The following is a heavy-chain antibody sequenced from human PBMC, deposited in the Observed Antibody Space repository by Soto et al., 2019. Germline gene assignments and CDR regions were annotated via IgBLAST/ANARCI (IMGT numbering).Heavy chain of an antibody. CDR2: INAGNGNT. CDR1: GYTFTSYA. Sequence: ASVKVSCKASGYTFTSYAMHWVRQAPGQRLEWMGWINAGNGNTKYSQKFQGRVTFTRDTSASTAYMELSGLRSEDTAVYYCARVSGWYFLDYWGQGTLVTVSS. V-gene: IGHV1-3*01. CDR3: ARVSGWYFLDY. D-gene: IGHD6-19*01. J-gene: IGHJ4*02.